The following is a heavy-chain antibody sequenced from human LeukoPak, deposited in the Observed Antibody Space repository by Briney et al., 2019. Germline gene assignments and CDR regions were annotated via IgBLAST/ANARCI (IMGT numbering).Heavy chain of an antibody. J-gene: IGHJ6*03. Sequence: SETLSLTCTVSGGSISSHYWSWIRQPPGKGLEWIGYIYYSGSTNYNPSLKSRVTISVDTSKNQFSLKLSSVTAADTAVYYCARVEAVAGIDNMDVWGKGTTVTVSS. V-gene: IGHV4-59*11. CDR1: GGSISSHY. CDR3: ARVEAVAGIDNMDV. CDR2: IYYSGST. D-gene: IGHD6-19*01.